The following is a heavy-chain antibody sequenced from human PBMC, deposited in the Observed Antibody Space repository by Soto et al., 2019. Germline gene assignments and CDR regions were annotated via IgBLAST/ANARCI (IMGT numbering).Heavy chain of an antibody. CDR2: IYYSGST. Sequence: QVQLQESGPGLVKPSQTLSLTCTVSGGSISSGGYYWSWIRQHPGKSLEWIGYIYYSGSTYYNPSLKSRVTISVDTSKNQCSLKLSSVTAADTAVYYCATLGIAAAGIDYWGQGTLVTVSS. J-gene: IGHJ4*02. CDR3: ATLGIAAAGIDY. D-gene: IGHD6-13*01. V-gene: IGHV4-31*03. CDR1: GGSISSGGYY.